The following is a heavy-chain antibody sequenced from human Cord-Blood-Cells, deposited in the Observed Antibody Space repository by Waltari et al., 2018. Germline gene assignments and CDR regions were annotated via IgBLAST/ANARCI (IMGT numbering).Heavy chain of an antibody. V-gene: IGHV3-74*01. Sequence: EVQLVESGGGLVQPGGSLRLSCAASGFTFSSYWMHWVRQAPGKGLVWVSRINSDGSSTSYADSVKGRFTISRDNAKNTLYLQMNSLGAEDTAVYYCARSIRLPTVTTYYYYYGMDVWGQGTTVTVSS. CDR3: ARSIRLPTVTTYYYYYGMDV. J-gene: IGHJ6*02. CDR2: INSDGSST. CDR1: GFTFSSYW. D-gene: IGHD4-17*01.